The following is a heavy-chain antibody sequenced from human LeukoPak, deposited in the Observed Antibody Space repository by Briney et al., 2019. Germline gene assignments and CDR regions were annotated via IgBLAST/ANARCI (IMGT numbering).Heavy chain of an antibody. CDR2: ISTSGSTI. Sequence: GGSLRLSCAASGVPFSSYEMNWVRQAPGKGLEWLSYISTSGSTIHYADSVKGRFTISRDNAKNSLYLQMNSLRGEDTAVYYCAREKSQTYSGSFGYWGQGTLVTVSS. V-gene: IGHV3-48*03. CDR3: AREKSQTYSGSFGY. D-gene: IGHD1-26*01. CDR1: GVPFSSYE. J-gene: IGHJ4*02.